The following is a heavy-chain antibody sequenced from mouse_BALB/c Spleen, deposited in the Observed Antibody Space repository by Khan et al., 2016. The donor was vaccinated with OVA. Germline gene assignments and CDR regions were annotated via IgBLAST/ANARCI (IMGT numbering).Heavy chain of an antibody. CDR1: GYSFTDYT. D-gene: IGHD1-1*01. V-gene: IGHV1-4*01. CDR2: IDPSSDDT. CDR3: ARYYYGYTYGFAY. Sequence: QVQLQQSGAELARPGASVKMSCKASGYSFTDYTMHWVKQRPGQGLEWIGYIDPSSDDTNYNQNFKDMATLTADKSSSAAYMQLNSLTSEDSAVYYCARYYYGYTYGFAYWGQGTLVTVSA. J-gene: IGHJ3*01.